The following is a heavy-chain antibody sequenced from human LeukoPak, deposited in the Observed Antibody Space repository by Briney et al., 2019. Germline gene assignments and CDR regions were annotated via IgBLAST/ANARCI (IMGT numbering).Heavy chain of an antibody. CDR3: ARHVSGSYGSYYFDY. CDR1: GGSISSSSYY. D-gene: IGHD1-26*01. Sequence: SETLSLTCTVSGGSISSSSYYWGWIRQPPVKGVEWIGSIYYSGSTYYNPSLKSRVTISVDTSKNQFSLKLSSVTAADTAVYYCARHVSGSYGSYYFDYWGQGTLVTVSS. CDR2: IYYSGST. V-gene: IGHV4-39*01. J-gene: IGHJ4*02.